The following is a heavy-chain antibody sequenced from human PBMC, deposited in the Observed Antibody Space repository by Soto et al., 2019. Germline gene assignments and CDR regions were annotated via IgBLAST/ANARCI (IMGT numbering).Heavy chain of an antibody. D-gene: IGHD3-3*01. CDR3: AAVAGYYDFWSGYYSTQDYYYYGMDV. V-gene: IGHV1-58*01. Sequence: ASVKVSCKASGFTFTSSAVQWVRQARGQRLEWIGWIVVGSGNTNYAQKFQERVTITRDMSTSTAYMELSSLRSEDTAVYYCAAVAGYYDFWSGYYSTQDYYYYGMDVWGQGTTVTVSS. CDR2: IVVGSGNT. CDR1: GFTFTSSA. J-gene: IGHJ6*02.